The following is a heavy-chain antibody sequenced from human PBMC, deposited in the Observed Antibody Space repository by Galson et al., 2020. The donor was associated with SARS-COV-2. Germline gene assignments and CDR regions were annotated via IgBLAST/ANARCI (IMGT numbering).Heavy chain of an antibody. CDR2: INPDSGDT. CDR3: ARLFGSYYYYFDY. D-gene: IGHD1-26*01. J-gene: IGHJ4*02. V-gene: IGHV1-2*02. CDR1: GYTFTYYY. Sequence: ASVKVSCKTSGYTFTYYYMHWVRQAPGQGLEWMGWINPDSGDTNYAQKFQGRVTMTRDTSISTAYMELSRLRSDDTAVYYCARLFGSYYYYFDYWGQGTLVTVSS.